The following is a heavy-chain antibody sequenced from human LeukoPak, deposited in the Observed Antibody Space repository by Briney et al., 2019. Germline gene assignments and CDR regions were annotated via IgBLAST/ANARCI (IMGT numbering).Heavy chain of an antibody. CDR2: ISGSGDRT. D-gene: IGHD3-16*01. CDR3: ASSWSYYAGNL. V-gene: IGHV3-23*01. Sequence: GGSLRLSCGASGFSFSNYAMSWVRQAPGKGLEWISAISGSGDRTYYTDSVKDRFTISRDNTKNTLYLQMNSMRAEDTAVYFGASSWSYYAGNLWGQGTMVTVSS. J-gene: IGHJ4*02. CDR1: GFSFSNYA.